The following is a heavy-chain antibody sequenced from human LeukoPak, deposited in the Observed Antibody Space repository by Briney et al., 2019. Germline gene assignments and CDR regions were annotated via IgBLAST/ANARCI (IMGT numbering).Heavy chain of an antibody. CDR1: GFTYSNHW. Sequence: GGSLRLSCAASGFTYSNHWMHWVRQVPGEGLVWVSRIHRDGTTTNYADSVKVRFTISRDNARDTLFLQMNNLRVEDTAFYYCARARPDGSSYFDYWGQGILVTVSS. V-gene: IGHV3-74*01. J-gene: IGHJ4*02. CDR3: ARARPDGSSYFDY. CDR2: IHRDGTTT.